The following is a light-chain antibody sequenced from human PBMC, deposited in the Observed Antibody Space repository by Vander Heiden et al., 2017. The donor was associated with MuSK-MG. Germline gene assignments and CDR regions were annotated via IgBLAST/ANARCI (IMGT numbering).Light chain of an antibody. CDR1: KLGDKY. Sequence: SYELTQPPSVSVSPGQTASITCSGDKLGDKYACWYQQKPGHSPVLVIYQDSKRPSGIPERFSGSNSGNTATLTISGTQARDEADYYCQAWDSSTVVFGGGTKLTVL. CDR2: QDS. CDR3: QAWDSSTVV. V-gene: IGLV3-1*01. J-gene: IGLJ2*01.